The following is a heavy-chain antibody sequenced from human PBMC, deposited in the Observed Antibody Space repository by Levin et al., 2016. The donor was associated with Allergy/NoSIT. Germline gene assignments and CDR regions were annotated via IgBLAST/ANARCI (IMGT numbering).Heavy chain of an antibody. D-gene: IGHD2-2*01. J-gene: IGHJ6*02. CDR2: INHSGST. CDR3: ARGRGVVVPGGNYRDLTRGYYYYGMDV. Sequence: SETLSLTCAVYGGSFEWLLLELDPPAPRKGLEWIGEINHSGSTNYNPSLKSRVTISVDTSKNQLSLKMSSVTAADTAVYYCARGRGVVVPGGNYRDLTRGYYYYGMDVWGQGTTVTVSS. V-gene: IGHV4-34*01. CDR1: GGSFEWLL.